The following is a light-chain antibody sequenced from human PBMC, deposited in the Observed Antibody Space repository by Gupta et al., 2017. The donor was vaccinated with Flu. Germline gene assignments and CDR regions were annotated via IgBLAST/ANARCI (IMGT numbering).Light chain of an antibody. Sequence: PGTLSVSPGERATLSCRASQSVSSKLAWYQHKRGQAPRLLIYGASTRASGIPARFSGSGSGTEFTLTISSLQSEDFAVYHCQQDNYWPLSFGGGTKVEIK. V-gene: IGKV3-15*01. J-gene: IGKJ4*01. CDR2: GAS. CDR3: QQDNYWPLS. CDR1: QSVSSK.